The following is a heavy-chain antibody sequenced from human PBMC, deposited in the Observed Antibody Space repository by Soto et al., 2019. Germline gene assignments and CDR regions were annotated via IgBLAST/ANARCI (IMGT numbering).Heavy chain of an antibody. D-gene: IGHD3-22*01. V-gene: IGHV1-46*01. CDR3: ASNVGDYDSSGYGFSPDAFDI. Sequence: VKVSCKASGYTFTSYYMHWVRQAPGQGPEWMGIINPSGGSTSYAQKFQGRVTMTRDTSTSTVYMELSSLRSEDTAVYYCASNVGDYDSSGYGFSPDAFDIWGQGTMVTVSS. J-gene: IGHJ3*02. CDR2: INPSGGST. CDR1: GYTFTSYY.